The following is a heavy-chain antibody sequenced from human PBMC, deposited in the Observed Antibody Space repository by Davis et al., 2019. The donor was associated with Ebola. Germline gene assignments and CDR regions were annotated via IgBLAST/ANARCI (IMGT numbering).Heavy chain of an antibody. Sequence: GGSLRLSCAASRFTFSSYWMTWVRQAPGKGPEWVAIIKVDGGEKYYVDSVKGRFTISRDNAKNSLFLQMNSLRAGDTAVYYCAKSHCSGGSCPYYFDSWGQGTLVTVSS. J-gene: IGHJ4*02. CDR1: RFTFSSYW. V-gene: IGHV3-7*01. CDR3: AKSHCSGGSCPYYFDS. D-gene: IGHD2-15*01. CDR2: IKVDGGEK.